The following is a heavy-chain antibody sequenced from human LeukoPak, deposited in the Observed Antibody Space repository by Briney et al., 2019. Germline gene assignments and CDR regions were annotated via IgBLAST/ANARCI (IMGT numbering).Heavy chain of an antibody. CDR1: GFTFSSYS. CDR2: ISSSSSYI. CDR3: ARDDVVLHYDSFEGAFDI. V-gene: IGHV3-21*01. Sequence: PGGSLRLSCAASGFTFSSYSMNWVRQAPGKGLEWVSSISSSSSYIYYADSVKGRFTISRDNAKNSLYLQMNSLRAEDTAVYYCARDDVVLHYDSFEGAFDIWGQGTMVTASS. D-gene: IGHD3-22*01. J-gene: IGHJ3*02.